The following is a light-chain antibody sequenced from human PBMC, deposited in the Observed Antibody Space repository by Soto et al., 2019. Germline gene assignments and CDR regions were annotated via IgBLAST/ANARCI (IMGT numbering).Light chain of an antibody. CDR3: QQYGRSPLMYT. V-gene: IGKV3-20*01. CDR2: GAS. Sequence: EIVLTQSPGTLSLSPGERATLSCRASQSITNNFLAWYQQKAGQAPRLLIYGASTRAAGVPDRFSGSGSGTDFTLTITRLEPEDFAVYYCQQYGRSPLMYTFGQGTKLGV. J-gene: IGKJ2*01. CDR1: QSITNNF.